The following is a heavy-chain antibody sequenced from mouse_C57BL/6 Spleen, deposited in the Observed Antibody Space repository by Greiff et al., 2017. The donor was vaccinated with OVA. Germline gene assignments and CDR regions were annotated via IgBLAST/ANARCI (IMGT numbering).Heavy chain of an antibody. V-gene: IGHV1-39*01. Sequence: EVQLQQPGPELVKPGASVKISCKASGYSFTDYNMNWVKQSNGKSLEWIGVINPNYGTTSYNQRFKGKATLTVAQSSSTAYMPLNSLTSEDSAVYYSARYGSFYAMDYWGQGTSVTVSS. CDR1: GYSFTDYN. J-gene: IGHJ4*01. CDR2: INPNYGTT. CDR3: ARYGSFYAMDY. D-gene: IGHD2-2*01.